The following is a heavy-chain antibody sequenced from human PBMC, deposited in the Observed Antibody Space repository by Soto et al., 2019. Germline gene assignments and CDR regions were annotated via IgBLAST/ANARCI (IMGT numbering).Heavy chain of an antibody. Sequence: EVQLLESGGGLVQPGGSLRLSCAAAGFTFSNYALTWVRQSPGKGLEWVSTFSGSGGSTYYADSVRGRFTISRDNSKNTLFLQMNSRRVEDTDIYYCARDWTGDTCPCLDVWGQGTTVSVSS. CDR1: GFTFSNYA. V-gene: IGHV3-23*01. D-gene: IGHD3-3*01. J-gene: IGHJ6*02. CDR2: FSGSGGST. CDR3: ARDWTGDTCPCLDV.